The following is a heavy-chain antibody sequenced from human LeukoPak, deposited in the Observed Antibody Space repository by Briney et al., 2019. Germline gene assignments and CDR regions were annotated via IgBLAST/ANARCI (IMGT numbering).Heavy chain of an antibody. CDR2: MYLSGTT. CDR1: GGSITSVNL. J-gene: IGHJ4*02. V-gene: IGHV4-4*02. CDR3: AGLVGRYSNGMYYYFDY. D-gene: IGHD1-26*01. Sequence: SETLSLTCAVSGGSITSVNLWAWVRQPPGKGLEWVGEMYLSGTTTCNPSLRGRATISLDRSKNQVSLRLNSVTAADTALYYCAGLVGRYSNGMYYYFDYWGQGILVTVSS.